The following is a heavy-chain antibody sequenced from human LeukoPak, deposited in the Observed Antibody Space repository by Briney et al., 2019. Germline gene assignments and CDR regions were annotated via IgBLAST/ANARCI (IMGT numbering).Heavy chain of an antibody. V-gene: IGHV4-34*01. Sequence: SQTLSLTCAVYGESFSGYYWSWIRQPPGKGLEWIGEINHSGSTNNNPTLKSRVTISVDTSKNQFSLKLSSVTAADTAVYYSARRSDYDILTGYSNSRFDPWGQGTLVTFSS. D-gene: IGHD3-9*01. J-gene: IGHJ5*02. CDR3: ARRSDYDILTGYSNSRFDP. CDR1: GESFSGYY. CDR2: INHSGST.